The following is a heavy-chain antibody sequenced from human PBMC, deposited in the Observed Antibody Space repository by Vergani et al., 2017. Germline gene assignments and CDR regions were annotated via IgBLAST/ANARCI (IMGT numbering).Heavy chain of an antibody. CDR3: ARGPPSQYCGGDCYYYFDV. V-gene: IGHV3-30*19. CDR1: GFTFSNYD. Sequence: QVQLMESGGGVVQPGRSLILSCAASGFTFSNYDIHWVRQPPGKGLEWVAGISYDAINKYYTDSVKGRFTISRDNSKNTLHLRMNSLRVDDTAVYYCARGPPSQYCGGDCYYYFDVWGRGTLVTVTS. D-gene: IGHD2-21*02. J-gene: IGHJ2*01. CDR2: ISYDAINK.